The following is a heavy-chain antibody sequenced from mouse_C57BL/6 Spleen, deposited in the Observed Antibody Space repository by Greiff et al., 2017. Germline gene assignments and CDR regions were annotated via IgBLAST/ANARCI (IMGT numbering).Heavy chain of an antibody. Sequence: VQLQQPGAELVRPGSSVKLSCKASGYTFTSYWMDWVKQRPGQGLEWIGNIYPSDSETHYNQKFKDKATLTVDKSSSTAYMQLSSLTSEDSAVYYCASLDSSGYGAYWGQGTLVTVSA. CDR1: GYTFTSYW. CDR2: IYPSDSET. D-gene: IGHD3-2*02. CDR3: ASLDSSGYGAY. V-gene: IGHV1-61*01. J-gene: IGHJ3*01.